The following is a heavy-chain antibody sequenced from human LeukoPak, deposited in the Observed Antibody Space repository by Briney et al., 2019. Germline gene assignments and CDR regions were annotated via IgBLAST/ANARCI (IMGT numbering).Heavy chain of an antibody. CDR2: INPNSGGT. Sequence: ASVKVSCKASGYTFTGYYMHWERQAPGQGLEWMGWINPNSGGTNYAQKFQGWVTMTRDTSISTAYMELSRLRSDDTAVYYCAREGGYSSQHAFDIWAKGQWSPSLQ. V-gene: IGHV1-2*04. D-gene: IGHD5-18*01. J-gene: IGHJ3*02. CDR1: GYTFTGYY. CDR3: AREGGYSSQHAFDI.